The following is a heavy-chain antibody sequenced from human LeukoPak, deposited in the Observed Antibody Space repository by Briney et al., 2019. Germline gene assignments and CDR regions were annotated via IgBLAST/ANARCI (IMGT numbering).Heavy chain of an antibody. J-gene: IGHJ4*02. CDR1: GFTFSGSA. V-gene: IGHV3-73*01. D-gene: IGHD7-27*01. Sequence: GGSLRLSCAASGFTFSGSALHWVRQASGKGLEWVVRIRSKANSYATAYAASVKGRFTISRDDSKNTAYLQMNSLKTEDTAVYYCTRHHWVPSGVNWGQGTLVTVSS. CDR3: TRHHWVPSGVN. CDR2: IRSKANSYAT.